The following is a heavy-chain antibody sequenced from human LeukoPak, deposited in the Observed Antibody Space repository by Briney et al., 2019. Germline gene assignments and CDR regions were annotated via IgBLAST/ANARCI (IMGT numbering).Heavy chain of an antibody. V-gene: IGHV3-9*01. D-gene: IGHD3-22*01. Sequence: GGSLRLSCTASGFSFDDFGMHWVRQAPGKGLEWISGISWDSDSICYADSVKGRFTISRDNAKNSLYLQMHSLRPDDTAMYYCAKDRGYYDSQDAFDMWGQGTMVNVSS. CDR1: GFSFDDFG. CDR3: AKDRGYYDSQDAFDM. J-gene: IGHJ3*02. CDR2: ISWDSDSI.